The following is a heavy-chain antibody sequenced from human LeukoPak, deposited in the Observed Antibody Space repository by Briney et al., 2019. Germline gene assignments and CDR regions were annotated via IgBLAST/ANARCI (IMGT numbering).Heavy chain of an antibody. V-gene: IGHV3-49*04. J-gene: IGHJ6*02. CDR3: TSYDPSDYYGMDV. CDR2: IRSKAYGGTT. CDR1: GFTFGDYA. Sequence: GGSLRLSCTASGFTFGDYAMTCVRQAPGKGLEWVGFIRSKAYGGTTEYATSVKGRFTISRDDSKSIAYLQMNSLKTEDTAVYYCTSYDPSDYYGMDVWGQGTTVTVSS. D-gene: IGHD5-12*01.